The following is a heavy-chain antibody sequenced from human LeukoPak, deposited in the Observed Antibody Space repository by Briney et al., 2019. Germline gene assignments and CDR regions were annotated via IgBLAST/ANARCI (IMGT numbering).Heavy chain of an antibody. V-gene: IGHV1-46*01. CDR1: GYTFTSYY. D-gene: IGHD3-22*01. CDR2: INPSGGST. Sequence: ASVKVSCKASGYTFTSYYMHWVREAPGQGLEWMGIINPSGGSTSYAQKFQGRVTMTRDTSTSTVYMELSSLRSEDTAVYYRARNYYDSSGYYSGLDYWGQGTLVTVSS. J-gene: IGHJ4*02. CDR3: ARNYYDSSGYYSGLDY.